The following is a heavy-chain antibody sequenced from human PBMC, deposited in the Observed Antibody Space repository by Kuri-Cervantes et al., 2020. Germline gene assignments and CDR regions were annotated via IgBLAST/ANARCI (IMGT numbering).Heavy chain of an antibody. Sequence: SGPTLVNPTQTLTLTCTCSGFSLSTSGMRGSWIRQPPGKALEWLARIDWDDDKFYSTSLKTRLTISKDTSKNQVVLTMTNMDPVDTATYYCAHSPRLGSWYSVGNWFDPWGQGTLVTVSS. D-gene: IGHD6-13*01. CDR1: GFSLSTSGMR. CDR3: AHSPRLGSWYSVGNWFDP. J-gene: IGHJ5*02. CDR2: IDWDDDK. V-gene: IGHV2-70D*14.